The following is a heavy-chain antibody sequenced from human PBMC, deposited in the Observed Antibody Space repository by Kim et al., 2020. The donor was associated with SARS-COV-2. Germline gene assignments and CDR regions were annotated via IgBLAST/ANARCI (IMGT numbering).Heavy chain of an antibody. CDR2: GDT. V-gene: IGHV3-13*01. Sequence: GDTYYSDSVRGRFTISREDDKNSFYLQMNSLTAGDMAVYYCARVEYGGYDYWGQGTLVSVSS. J-gene: IGHJ4*02. CDR3: ARVEYGGYDY. D-gene: IGHD5-12*01.